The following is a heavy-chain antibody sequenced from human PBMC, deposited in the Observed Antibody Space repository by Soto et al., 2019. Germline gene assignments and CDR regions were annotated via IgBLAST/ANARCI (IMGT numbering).Heavy chain of an antibody. CDR2: IIPIFGTA. Sequence: SVKVSCKASGGTFSSYAISWVRQAPGQGLEWMGGIIPIFGTANYAQKFQGRVTITADESTSTAYMELSSLRSEDTAVYYCASRDGYNQAFDIWGQGTMVTVSS. J-gene: IGHJ3*02. CDR3: ASRDGYNQAFDI. V-gene: IGHV1-69*13. CDR1: GGTFSSYA. D-gene: IGHD5-12*01.